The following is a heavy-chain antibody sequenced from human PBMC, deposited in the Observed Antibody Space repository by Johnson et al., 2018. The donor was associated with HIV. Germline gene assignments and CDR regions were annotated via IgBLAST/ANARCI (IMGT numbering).Heavy chain of an antibody. CDR1: GFTFSSYW. V-gene: IGHV3-74*02. CDR2: INSDGSSI. CDR3: ARVSMLFIAADAFDI. D-gene: IGHD2-21*01. Sequence: VQLVESGGGLVQPGGSLRLSCAASGFTFSSYWMHWVRQAPGKGLVWVSRINSDGSSITYADSVKGRFPISRDNAKNTLYLQMNSLRAEDTAVYYCARVSMLFIAADAFDIWGQGTMVTVSS. J-gene: IGHJ3*02.